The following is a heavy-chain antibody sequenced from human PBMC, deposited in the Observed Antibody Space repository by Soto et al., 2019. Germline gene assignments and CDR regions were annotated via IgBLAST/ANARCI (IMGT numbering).Heavy chain of an antibody. D-gene: IGHD3-3*01. CDR3: ARVAADAYWSGYDDY. V-gene: IGHV4-59*01. Sequence: QEQLQESGPRLVKPSETLSLTCSVSGGSISNYHWSWIRQPPGKGLEWIGYISYTGSTNYSPSLKIRVTMLLATSKKQFSLKLSSVTAADTAVYYCARVAADAYWSGYDDYWGQGTLVTVSS. CDR2: ISYTGST. CDR1: GGSISNYH. J-gene: IGHJ4*02.